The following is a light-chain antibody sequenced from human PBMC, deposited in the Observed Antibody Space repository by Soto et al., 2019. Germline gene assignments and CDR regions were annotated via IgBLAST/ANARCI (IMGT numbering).Light chain of an antibody. CDR2: EVS. V-gene: IGLV2-8*01. J-gene: IGLJ2*01. CDR3: ASYTGSDTLV. Sequence: QSALTQPPSASGCPGQSVTISCTGTSSDVGGYNYVSWYQQHPGKAPKLMIYEVSKRPSGVPDRLSGSKSGNTASLTVSGLQVENEADYYCASYTGSDTLVFGGGTKVTVL. CDR1: SSDVGGYNY.